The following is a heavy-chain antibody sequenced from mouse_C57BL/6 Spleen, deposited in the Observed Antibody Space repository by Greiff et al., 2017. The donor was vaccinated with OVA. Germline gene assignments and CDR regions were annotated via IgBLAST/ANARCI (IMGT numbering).Heavy chain of an antibody. CDR2: INPSNGGP. CDR1: GYTFTSYW. J-gene: IGHJ1*03. V-gene: IGHV1-53*01. Sequence: QVQLQQPGTELVTPGASVKLSCKASGYTFTSYWMHWVKQRPGQGLEWIGNINPSNGGPNYTEKFKSKATLTVDKSSSTADMQLSSLTSEDAAVYYCALGLRGYFDVWGTGTTVTGSS. D-gene: IGHD4-1*01. CDR3: ALGLRGYFDV.